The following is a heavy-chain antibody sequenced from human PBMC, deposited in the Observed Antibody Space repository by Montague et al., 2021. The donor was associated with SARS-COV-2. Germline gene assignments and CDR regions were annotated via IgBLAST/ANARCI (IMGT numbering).Heavy chain of an antibody. J-gene: IGHJ6*02. D-gene: IGHD6-13*01. V-gene: IGHV4-61*02. CDR2: IYIRETA. CDR1: GGSIRSGSYY. Sequence: TLSLTCTVSGGSIRSGSYYWSWIRQPAGKGLEWIGRIYIRETATYNPSLTSRVIMSADTSKNQISLKLSSVTAADTAVYYCARGRRIAAGGTSYYGLDVWGQGTTVTVSS. CDR3: ARGRRIAAGGTSYYGLDV.